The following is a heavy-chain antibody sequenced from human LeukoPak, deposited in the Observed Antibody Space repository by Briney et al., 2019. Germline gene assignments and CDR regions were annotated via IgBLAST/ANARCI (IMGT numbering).Heavy chain of an antibody. Sequence: SETLSLTCTVSGGSISSSSYYWGWIRQPPGKGLEWIGSIYYSGSTYYNPSLKSRVTISVDTSKNQFSLKLSSVTAADTAVYYCARGADTGYSSDSWGQGTLVTVSS. CDR2: IYYSGST. V-gene: IGHV4-39*07. D-gene: IGHD6-19*01. CDR1: GGSISSSSYY. CDR3: ARGADTGYSSDS. J-gene: IGHJ5*02.